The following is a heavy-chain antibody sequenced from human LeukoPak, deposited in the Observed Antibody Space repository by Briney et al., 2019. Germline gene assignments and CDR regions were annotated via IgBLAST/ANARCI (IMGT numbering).Heavy chain of an antibody. CDR3: ARSYTSSGYYYGVAY. Sequence: GGSLRLSCAASGFTFTNAWMTWVRQAPGKGLDWVATIKHDGRDKHYVDSVKGRFAISRDNANNSLHLQMNSLRAEDTAVYFCARSYTSSGYYYGVAYWGQGTLVTVSS. D-gene: IGHD3-22*01. CDR2: IKHDGRDK. J-gene: IGHJ4*02. CDR1: GFTFTNAW. V-gene: IGHV3-7*01.